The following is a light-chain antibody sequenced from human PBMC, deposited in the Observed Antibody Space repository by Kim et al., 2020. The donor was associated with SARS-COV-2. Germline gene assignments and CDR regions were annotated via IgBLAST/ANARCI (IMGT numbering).Light chain of an antibody. Sequence: SYELTQPPSVSVSPGQTASITCSGDRLGNKYACWYQQKPGQSPVVVIYQDTSRPSGIPERFSGSNSGNTATLTISGTQAMDEADYYCQVWDSTTTVFGGGTQLTVL. V-gene: IGLV3-1*01. CDR2: QDT. J-gene: IGLJ2*01. CDR1: RLGNKY. CDR3: QVWDSTTTV.